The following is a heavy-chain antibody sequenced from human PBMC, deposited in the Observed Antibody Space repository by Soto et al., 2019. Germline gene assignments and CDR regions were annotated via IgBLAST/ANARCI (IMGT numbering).Heavy chain of an antibody. CDR1: GYTFTGHY. J-gene: IGHJ5*02. Sequence: AAVKVWCKASGYTFTGHYMHWVRQAPGQGLEWMGWINPNSGGTNYAQKFQGWVTMTRDTSISTAYMELGRLRSDDTAVYYCARERIPMVRGNWFDPWGQGTLVTVSS. D-gene: IGHD3-10*01. V-gene: IGHV1-2*04. CDR3: ARERIPMVRGNWFDP. CDR2: INPNSGGT.